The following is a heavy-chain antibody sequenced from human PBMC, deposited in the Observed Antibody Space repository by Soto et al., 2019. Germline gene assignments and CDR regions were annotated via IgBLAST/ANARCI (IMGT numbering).Heavy chain of an antibody. CDR1: GDSISSQNW. Sequence: QVQLQVSGAGLVKPSWTLSLTCAVSGDSISSQNWWSWIRQPPGKGLAWSGELYNNGTAKSSPSLKSRVSISVDTSKNQFSLKLTSVTAADTAVYFCARGVTLTWNALDTWDQGTVVTVSS. CDR3: ARGVTLTWNALDT. D-gene: IGHD4-4*01. J-gene: IGHJ3*02. V-gene: IGHV4-4*02. CDR2: LYNNGTA.